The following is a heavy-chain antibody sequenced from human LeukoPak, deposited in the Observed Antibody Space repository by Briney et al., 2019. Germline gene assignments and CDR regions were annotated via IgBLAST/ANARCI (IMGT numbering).Heavy chain of an antibody. V-gene: IGHV1-2*02. Sequence: ASVKVSCKASGYTFTGYYMHWVRQAPGQGLEWMGWINPNSGGTNYAQKFQGRVTMTRDTSISTAYMELSRLRSDDTAVYYCAKALEPSDAFDIWGQGTMVTVSS. J-gene: IGHJ3*02. D-gene: IGHD1-1*01. CDR3: AKALEPSDAFDI. CDR1: GYTFTGYY. CDR2: INPNSGGT.